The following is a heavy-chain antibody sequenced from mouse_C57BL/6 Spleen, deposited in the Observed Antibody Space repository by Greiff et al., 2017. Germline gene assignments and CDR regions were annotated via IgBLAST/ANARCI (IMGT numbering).Heavy chain of an antibody. CDR2: IDPSDSYT. Sequence: QVQLQQSGAELVRPGTSVKLSCKASGYTFTSYWMHWVKQRPGQGLEWIGVIDPSDSYTNYNQKFKGKATLTVDTSSSTAYMQLSSLTSEDSAVYYCARWLPRDYAMDDWGQGTSVTVSS. CDR3: ARWLPRDYAMDD. CDR1: GYTFTSYW. J-gene: IGHJ4*01. V-gene: IGHV1-59*01. D-gene: IGHD2-2*01.